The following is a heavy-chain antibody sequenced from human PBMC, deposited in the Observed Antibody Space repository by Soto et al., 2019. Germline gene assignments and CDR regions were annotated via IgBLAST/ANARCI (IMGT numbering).Heavy chain of an antibody. D-gene: IGHD4-17*01. CDR2: IYYSGST. J-gene: IGHJ4*02. V-gene: IGHV4-59*01. CDR1: GGSISSYY. Sequence: QVQLQESGPGLVKPSETLSLTCTVSGGSISSYYWSWIRQPHGKGLEWLGYIYYSGSTNYNPSLTSRITISVDTSKNQFSLKLRSVTAADTDVYYCARRSGASFDYWGQGTLVTVSS. CDR3: ARRSGASFDY.